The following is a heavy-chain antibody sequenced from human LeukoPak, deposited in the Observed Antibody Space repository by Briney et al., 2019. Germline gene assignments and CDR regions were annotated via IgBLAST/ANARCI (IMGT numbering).Heavy chain of an antibody. J-gene: IGHJ4*02. CDR1: GFTFSSYG. Sequence: PGRSLRLSCAASGFTFSSYGMHWVRQAPGKGLEWGSVISGSGGSTYYADSVKGRFTISRDNSKNTLYVQMNSLRAEDTAVYYCAKDRSGIALAGNFDYWGQGTLVTVSS. CDR2: ISGSGGST. CDR3: AKDRSGIALAGNFDY. V-gene: IGHV3-23*01. D-gene: IGHD6-19*01.